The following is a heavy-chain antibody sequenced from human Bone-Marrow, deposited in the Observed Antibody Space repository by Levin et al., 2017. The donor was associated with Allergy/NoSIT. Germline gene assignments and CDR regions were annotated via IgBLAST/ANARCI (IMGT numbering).Heavy chain of an antibody. Sequence: GESLKISCAASGFTFSTYAMSWVRQAPGKGLEWVSALSGTGAGTYYADSVKGRFTISRDNSKSTLYLQMNSLRADDTAVYYGAKEGYISSWYYFDYWGQGTLVTVSS. CDR1: GFTFSTYA. D-gene: IGHD6-19*01. CDR3: AKEGYISSWYYFDY. V-gene: IGHV3-23*01. CDR2: LSGTGAGT. J-gene: IGHJ4*02.